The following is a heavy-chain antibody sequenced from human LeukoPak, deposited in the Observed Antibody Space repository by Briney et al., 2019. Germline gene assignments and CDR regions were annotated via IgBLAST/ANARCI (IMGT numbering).Heavy chain of an antibody. V-gene: IGHV1-69*01. D-gene: IGHD5-24*01. Sequence: SVKVSCKASGGTFSSYAISWVRQAPGQGLEWMGGSIPIFGTANYAQKFQGRVTITADESTSTAYMELSSLRSEDTAVYYCAREWPLEMATRAFDLWGRGTLVTVSS. J-gene: IGHJ2*01. CDR3: AREWPLEMATRAFDL. CDR2: SIPIFGTA. CDR1: GGTFSSYA.